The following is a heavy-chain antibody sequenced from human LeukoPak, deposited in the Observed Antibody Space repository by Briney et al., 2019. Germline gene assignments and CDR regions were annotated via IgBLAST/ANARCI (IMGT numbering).Heavy chain of an antibody. Sequence: GASVKVSCKASGYTFTSYGISCVRQAPGQGLEWMGWISAYNGNTNYAQKLPGRVTMTTDTSTSTAYMELRRLRSDDTAVYYCARQYCSSTSCYLDYWGQGTLVTVSS. V-gene: IGHV1-18*01. CDR2: ISAYNGNT. D-gene: IGHD2-2*01. J-gene: IGHJ4*02. CDR3: ARQYCSSTSCYLDY. CDR1: GYTFTSYG.